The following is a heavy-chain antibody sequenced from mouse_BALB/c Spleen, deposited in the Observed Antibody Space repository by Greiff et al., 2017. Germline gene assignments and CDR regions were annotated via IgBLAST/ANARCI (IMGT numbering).Heavy chain of an antibody. D-gene: IGHD2-1*01. CDR3: ARSGGNYPYWYFDV. CDR1: GYTFTSYN. J-gene: IGHJ1*01. V-gene: IGHV1-12*01. Sequence: QVQLQQPGAELVKPGASVKMSCKASGYTFTSYNMHWVKQTPGQGLEWIGAIYPGNGDTSYNQKFKGKATLTADKSSSTAYMQLSSLTSEDSAVYYCARSGGNYPYWYFDVWGAGTTVTVSS. CDR2: IYPGNGDT.